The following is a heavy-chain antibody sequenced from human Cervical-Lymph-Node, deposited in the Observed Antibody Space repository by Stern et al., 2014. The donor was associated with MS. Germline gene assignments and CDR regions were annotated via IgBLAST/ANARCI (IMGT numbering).Heavy chain of an antibody. CDR1: GYNLTSYA. CDR2: ITAGSGNT. CDR3: ATGIGTTSCLWRH. V-gene: IGHV1-3*01. J-gene: IGHJ4*02. D-gene: IGHD2-2*01. Sequence: QVQLVQSGAEVKKPGASVKVSCKASGYNLTSYAMHWVRQAPGQRLEWMGWITAGSGNTKYSQKFQGRVTVTRDTSANTAYMELSSLESKATVVYYCATGIGTTSCLWRHWGQGTLVTVSS.